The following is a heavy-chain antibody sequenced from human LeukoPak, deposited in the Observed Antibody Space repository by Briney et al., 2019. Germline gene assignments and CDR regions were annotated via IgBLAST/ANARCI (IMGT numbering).Heavy chain of an antibody. CDR2: IRSDGSNK. V-gene: IGHV3-30*02. Sequence: GGSLRLSCAGSGFSFSSYGMHWDRQAPGKWLEWMASIRSDGSNKYYADSVKGRFTISRDNSKNTLYLQMNSLRAEDTAVYYCAKVASSGWLSDAFDIWGQGTMVTVSS. CDR3: AKVASSGWLSDAFDI. D-gene: IGHD6-19*01. J-gene: IGHJ3*02. CDR1: GFSFSSYG.